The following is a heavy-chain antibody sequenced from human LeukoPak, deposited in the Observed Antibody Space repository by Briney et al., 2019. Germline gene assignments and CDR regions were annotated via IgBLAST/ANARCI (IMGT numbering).Heavy chain of an antibody. CDR2: ISGSGGST. Sequence: GGSLRLSCAASGFTFNNYAMSWVRQAPGRGLEWVSAISGSGGSTYYADSVKGRLTISRDNSKNTLYLQMNSLRAEDTAVYYCARSLSIAAPVDYWGQGTLVTVSS. CDR3: ARSLSIAAPVDY. J-gene: IGHJ4*02. V-gene: IGHV3-23*01. D-gene: IGHD6-6*01. CDR1: GFTFNNYA.